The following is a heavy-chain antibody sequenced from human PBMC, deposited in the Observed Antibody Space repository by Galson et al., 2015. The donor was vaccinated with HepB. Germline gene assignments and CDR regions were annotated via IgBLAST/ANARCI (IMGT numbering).Heavy chain of an antibody. J-gene: IGHJ6*02. CDR3: ARVTGGVPAARPYDYYGMDV. D-gene: IGHD2-2*01. CDR1: GYTFTSYA. CDR2: INAGNGNT. Sequence: SVKVSCKASGYTFTSYAIHWVRQAPGQGLEWMGWINAGNGNTKYSQKFQGRVTITRDKSENTAYMELSSLRSEDTAVYYCARVTGGVPAARPYDYYGMDVWGQGTTVTVSS. V-gene: IGHV1-3*01.